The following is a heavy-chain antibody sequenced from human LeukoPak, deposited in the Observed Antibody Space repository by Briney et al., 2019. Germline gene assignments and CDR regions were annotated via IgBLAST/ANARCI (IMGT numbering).Heavy chain of an antibody. CDR2: MSGNGGTT. D-gene: IGHD3-22*01. CDR3: ARRDYYDSSVYSPLFDY. J-gene: IGHJ4*02. CDR1: GFTFSAYA. Sequence: GGSLRLSCAASGFTFSAYAMSWVRQAPGKGLEWVSGMSGNGGTTYHADSVKGRFTISRDNSKNTLYLQMNNLRAEDTAVYYCARRDYYDSSVYSPLFDYWGQGTLVTVSS. V-gene: IGHV3-23*01.